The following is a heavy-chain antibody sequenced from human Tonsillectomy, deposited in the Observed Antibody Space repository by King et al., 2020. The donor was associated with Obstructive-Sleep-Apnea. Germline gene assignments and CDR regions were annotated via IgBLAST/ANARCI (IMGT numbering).Heavy chain of an antibody. V-gene: IGHV1-8*01. D-gene: IGHD3-10*01. CDR1: GYTFTSYD. CDR3: AASRGADTSDY. CDR2: MNPNSGNT. J-gene: IGHJ4*02. Sequence: VQLVESGAEVKKPGASVKVSCKASGYTFTSYDIHWVRQATGQGLEWMGWMNPNSGNTDYAQQFQGRVALTRNTSMSTDYMELSALRSEDTAVDYWAASRGADTSDYWGQGTLVTVSS.